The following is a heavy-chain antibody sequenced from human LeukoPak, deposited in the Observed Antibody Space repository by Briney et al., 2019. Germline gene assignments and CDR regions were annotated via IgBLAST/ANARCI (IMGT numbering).Heavy chain of an antibody. CDR1: GGSVSNRHYY. CDR3: ASERWSYRSYYDF. CDR2: IYYNGSL. V-gene: IGHV4-39*07. D-gene: IGHD3-10*01. J-gene: IGHJ4*02. Sequence: PSETLSLTCTVSGGSVSNRHYYWAWIRQPPGKGLEWIGNIYYNGSLHFSPSLESRLSISVDTSMTQFSLKLRSVTAADTAVYHCASERWSYRSYYDFWGQGVLVTVSS.